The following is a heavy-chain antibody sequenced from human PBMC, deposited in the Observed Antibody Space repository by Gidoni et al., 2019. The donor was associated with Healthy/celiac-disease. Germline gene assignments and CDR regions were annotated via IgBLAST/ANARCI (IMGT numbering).Heavy chain of an antibody. CDR1: GFTFSNAW. D-gene: IGHD3-22*01. V-gene: IGHV3-15*01. J-gene: IGHJ4*02. CDR2: IKSKTDGGTT. CDR3: TTDLNYYDSSGRY. Sequence: EVQLVESGGGLVKPGGSLRPSCAASGFTFSNAWMSWVRQASGKGLEWVGRIKSKTDGGTTDYAAPVKGRFTISRDDSKNTLYLQMNSLKTEDTAVYYCTTDLNYYDSSGRYWGQGTLVTVSS.